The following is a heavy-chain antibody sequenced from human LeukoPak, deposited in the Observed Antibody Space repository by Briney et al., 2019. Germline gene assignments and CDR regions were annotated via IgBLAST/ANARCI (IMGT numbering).Heavy chain of an antibody. D-gene: IGHD3-22*01. CDR1: GFTVSSNY. Sequence: PGGSLRLSCAASGFTVSSNYMSWVRQAPGKGLEWVSVIYSGGSTYYADSVKGRFTISRDNSKNTLYLQMNSLRAEDTAVYYCAKDTVVVIYYYYYMDVWGKGTTVTVSS. J-gene: IGHJ6*03. CDR2: IYSGGST. CDR3: AKDTVVVIYYYYYMDV. V-gene: IGHV3-66*01.